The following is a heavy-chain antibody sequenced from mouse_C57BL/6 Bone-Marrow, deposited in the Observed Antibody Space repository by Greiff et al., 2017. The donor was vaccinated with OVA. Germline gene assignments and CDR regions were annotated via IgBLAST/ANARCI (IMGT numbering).Heavy chain of an antibody. Sequence: LVESGAELVRPGASVTLSCKASGYTFTDYEMHWVKQTPVHGLEWIGAIDPETGGTAYNQKFKGKAILTADKSSSTAYMELRSLTSEDSAVYYCNYYYGYWYFDVWGTGTTVTVSS. CDR1: GYTFTDYE. V-gene: IGHV1-15*01. D-gene: IGHD1-1*01. CDR3: NYYYGYWYFDV. CDR2: IDPETGGT. J-gene: IGHJ1*03.